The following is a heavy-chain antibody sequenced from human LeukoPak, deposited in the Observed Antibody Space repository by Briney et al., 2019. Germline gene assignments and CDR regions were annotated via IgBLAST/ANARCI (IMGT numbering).Heavy chain of an antibody. J-gene: IGHJ3*02. CDR2: FYFSGSS. CDR1: SVSINGYY. D-gene: IGHD2-8*01. CDR3: AREVNEKHDAFDM. V-gene: IGHV4-4*07. Sequence: SETLSLTCSVSSVSINGYYWSWIRQSAGKGLEWLGRFYFSGSSDYNPSLKSRVSMSIDTSQNHFYLRLTSVTAADTGVYFCAREVNEKHDAFDMWGQGAMVAVSS.